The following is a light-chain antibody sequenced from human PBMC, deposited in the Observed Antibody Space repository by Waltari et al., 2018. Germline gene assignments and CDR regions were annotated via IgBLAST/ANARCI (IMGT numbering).Light chain of an antibody. CDR1: QDIRNY. J-gene: IGKJ2*03. V-gene: IGKV1-33*01. Sequence: DIQMTQSPSSLSASIGDRITITCQASQDIRNYLNWYPQKPGKAPKLLIYDASNLETGVPLRFSGSGSGTDFTFTISSLQPEDFATYYCQQYDNVPHSFGQGTRLDIK. CDR2: DAS. CDR3: QQYDNVPHS.